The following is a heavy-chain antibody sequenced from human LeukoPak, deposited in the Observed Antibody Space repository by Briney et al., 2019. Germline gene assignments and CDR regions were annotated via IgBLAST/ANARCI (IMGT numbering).Heavy chain of an antibody. CDR1: GFTFSSYA. V-gene: IGHV3-9*01. CDR2: ISWNSGSI. CDR3: AKAGGSYHGYYFDY. J-gene: IGHJ4*02. Sequence: GGSLRLSCAASGFTFSSYAMSWVRQAPGKGLEWVSGISWNSGSIVYADSVKGRFTISRDNAKNSLYLQMNSLSAEDTALYYCAKAGGSYHGYYFDYWGQGTLVTGSS. D-gene: IGHD1-26*01.